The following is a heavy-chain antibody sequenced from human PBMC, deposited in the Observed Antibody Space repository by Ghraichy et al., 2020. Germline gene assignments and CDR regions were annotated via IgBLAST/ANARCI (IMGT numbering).Heavy chain of an antibody. J-gene: IGHJ4*02. CDR3: VRKRSVAEYYFDH. D-gene: IGHD6-19*01. Sequence: SETLSLTCSVSGFSVGTTTYDWSWIRQSPGKGLEWIGTTYFSGTTYYKDSLSSRVTLRIDLTQNEISLKMKSLTAADTAVYYCVRKRSVAEYYFDHWGQGILVTVSA. V-gene: IGHV4-39*01. CDR1: GFSVGTTTYD. CDR2: TYFSGTT.